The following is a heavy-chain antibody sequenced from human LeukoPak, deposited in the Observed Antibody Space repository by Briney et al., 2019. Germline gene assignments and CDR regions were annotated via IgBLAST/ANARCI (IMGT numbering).Heavy chain of an antibody. CDR2: INWTGGST. CDR1: GFTFDDSG. V-gene: IGHV3-20*04. CDR3: ARTTGKMGYYYDSDDAFDI. J-gene: IGHJ3*02. Sequence: GGSLRLSCAASGFTFDDSGMSWVRQAPGKGLEWVSGINWTGGSTGYADSVKGRFTIYRDNAKNSLYLQMNSLRAEDTAVYYCARTTGKMGYYYDSDDAFDIWGQGTMVTVSS. D-gene: IGHD3-22*01.